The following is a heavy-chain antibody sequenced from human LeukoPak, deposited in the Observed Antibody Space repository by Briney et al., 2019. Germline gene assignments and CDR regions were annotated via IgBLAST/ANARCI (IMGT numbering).Heavy chain of an antibody. J-gene: IGHJ6*02. CDR3: AREGIVVVVTVLYGMAV. CDR2: ISSSSTYI. Sequence: PGGSLRLSCADYGFTFSSSNINWVRQAPGKGLERVSSISSSSTYIYYADSVKGRFTISRDNAKNSLYLQMSSLRAEDTAVYYCAREGIVVVVTVLYGMAVWGQGTTVTVSS. CDR1: GFTFSSSN. V-gene: IGHV3-21*01. D-gene: IGHD2-15*01.